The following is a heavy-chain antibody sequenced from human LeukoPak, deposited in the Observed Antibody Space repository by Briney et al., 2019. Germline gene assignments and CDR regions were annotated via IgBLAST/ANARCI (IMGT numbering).Heavy chain of an antibody. V-gene: IGHV3-21*01. CDR2: ISSSSSYI. Sequence: GGSLRLSCAASGFTFSSYGMHWVRQAPGKGLEWVSSISSSSSYIYYADSVKGRFTISRDNAKNSLYLQMNSLRAEDTAVYYCARARQTGAFDIWGQGTMVTVSS. CDR1: GFTFSSYG. CDR3: ARARQTGAFDI. J-gene: IGHJ3*02.